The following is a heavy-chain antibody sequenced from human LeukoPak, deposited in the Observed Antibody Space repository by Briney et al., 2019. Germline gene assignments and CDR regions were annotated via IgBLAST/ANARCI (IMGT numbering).Heavy chain of an antibody. CDR2: INHGGGT. D-gene: IGHD4-17*01. Sequence: TPSETLSLTCAVYGGSFSDYFWNWIRQPPGKGSEWIGEINHGGGTRYNPSLKSRATISVDTSKKQFSLNLTSVTAADTAVYYCARVSSTVTSYYYYGMDVWGQGTTVTVSS. V-gene: IGHV4-34*01. CDR1: GGSFSDYF. CDR3: ARVSSTVTSYYYYGMDV. J-gene: IGHJ6*02.